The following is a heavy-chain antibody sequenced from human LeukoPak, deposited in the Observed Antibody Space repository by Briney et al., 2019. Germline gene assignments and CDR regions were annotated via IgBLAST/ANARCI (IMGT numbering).Heavy chain of an antibody. CDR1: GGTFSSYA. Sequence: SVKVSCKASGGTFSSYAISWVRQAPGQGLEWMGRIIPIFDIGNYAQKFQGRVTITADKSTSTAFMELSSLRSEDTAVYYCARDLYSNNWFDPWGQGTLVTVSS. V-gene: IGHV1-69*04. CDR3: ARDLYSNNWFDP. D-gene: IGHD6-13*01. J-gene: IGHJ5*02. CDR2: IIPIFDIG.